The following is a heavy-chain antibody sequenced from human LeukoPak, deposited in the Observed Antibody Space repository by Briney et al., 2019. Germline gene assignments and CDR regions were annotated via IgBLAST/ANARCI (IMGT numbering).Heavy chain of an antibody. CDR3: AKYDGVATNLYFDY. CDR1: GFTFSSYA. D-gene: IGHD5-12*01. CDR2: ISGSGGYT. J-gene: IGHJ4*02. V-gene: IGHV3-23*01. Sequence: PGGSLRLSCAASGFTFSSYAMSWVRQAPGKGLEWVSAISGSGGYTYYADSVKGRFTISRDNSKNTLYLQMNSLRAEDTAIYYCAKYDGVATNLYFDYWGQGTLVTVSS.